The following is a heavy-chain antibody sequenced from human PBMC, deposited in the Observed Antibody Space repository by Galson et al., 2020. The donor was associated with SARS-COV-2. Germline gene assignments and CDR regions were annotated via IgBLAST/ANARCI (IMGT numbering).Heavy chain of an antibody. D-gene: IGHD5-12*01. J-gene: IGHJ4*02. V-gene: IGHV5-51*01. CDR1: GYSFTNYW. CDR3: ARRFHRDGYNYEIDY. CDR2: IYPEDSDT. Sequence: GESLKISCKGSGYSFTNYWIGWVRQMPGKGLEWIGIIYPEDSDTRYSPSFQGQVTISADNSISTAYLQWSSLKASDTAMYYCARRFHRDGYNYEIDYWGQGTLVTVSS.